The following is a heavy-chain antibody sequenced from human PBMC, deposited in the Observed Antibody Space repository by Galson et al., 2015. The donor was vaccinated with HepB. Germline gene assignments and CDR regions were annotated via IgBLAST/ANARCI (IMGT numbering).Heavy chain of an antibody. CDR1: GFTFSTYS. V-gene: IGHV3-48*02. CDR2: ISSGSNNI. Sequence: SLRLSCAASGFTFSTYSMNWVRQAPGQGLEWFSYISSGSNNIYYADSVKGRFTISRDNAKNSLYLQMNRLRDDDTAVYYCARGSHRGIIITLDFWGQGSLVTVSS. CDR3: ARGSHRGIIITLDF. D-gene: IGHD3-10*01. J-gene: IGHJ4*02.